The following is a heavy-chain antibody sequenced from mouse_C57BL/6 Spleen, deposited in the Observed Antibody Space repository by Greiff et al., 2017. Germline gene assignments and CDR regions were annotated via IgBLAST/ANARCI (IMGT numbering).Heavy chain of an antibody. J-gene: IGHJ3*01. CDR2: ISDGGSYT. CDR3: ARGNTFAY. D-gene: IGHD5-2*01. V-gene: IGHV5-4*01. CDR1: GFTFSSYS. Sequence: EVQLMQSGGGLVKPGGSLKLSCAASGFTFSSYSMSWVRQTPEKRLEWVATISDGGSYTYYPDNVKGRFTISRDNAKNNLYLQLSHLKSEDTAMYYCARGNTFAYWGQGTLVTVSA.